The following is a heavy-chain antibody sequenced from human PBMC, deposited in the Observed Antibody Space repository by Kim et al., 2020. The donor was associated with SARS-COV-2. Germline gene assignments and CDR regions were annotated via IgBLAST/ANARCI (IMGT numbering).Heavy chain of an antibody. CDR2: IYYSGST. J-gene: IGHJ6*02. CDR3: ARRQVVPAAIGDV. D-gene: IGHD2-2*01. CDR1: GGSISSSSYY. Sequence: SETLSLTCTVSGGSISSSSYYWGWIRQPPGKGLEWIGSIYYSGSTYYNPSLKSRVTISVDTSKNQFSLKLSSVTAADTAVYYCARRQVVPAAIGDVWGQGTTVTVSS. V-gene: IGHV4-39*01.